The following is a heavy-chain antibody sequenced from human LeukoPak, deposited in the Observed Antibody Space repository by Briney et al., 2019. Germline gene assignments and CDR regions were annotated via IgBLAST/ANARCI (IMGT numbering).Heavy chain of an antibody. CDR3: ARDEPYSSGWYYFDY. V-gene: IGHV1-18*01. J-gene: IGHJ4*02. D-gene: IGHD6-19*01. Sequence: KFQGRVSMTTDTSTSTAYMDLRSLRSDDTAVYYCARDEPYSSGWYYFDYWGQGTLVTVSP.